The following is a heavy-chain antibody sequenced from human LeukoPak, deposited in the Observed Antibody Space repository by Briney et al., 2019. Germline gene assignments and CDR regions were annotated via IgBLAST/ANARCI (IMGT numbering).Heavy chain of an antibody. J-gene: IGHJ5*02. CDR3: AKSDWFDP. CDR1: GFSFNIYW. CDR2: INHDGSEK. Sequence: PGGSLRLSCAASGFSFNIYWMSWVRQAPGKGLEWVANINHDGSEKYYVDSVKGRFTISRDNAENSLYLQMNSLRAEDTAVYYCAKSDWFDPWGQGTLVTVSS. V-gene: IGHV3-7*01.